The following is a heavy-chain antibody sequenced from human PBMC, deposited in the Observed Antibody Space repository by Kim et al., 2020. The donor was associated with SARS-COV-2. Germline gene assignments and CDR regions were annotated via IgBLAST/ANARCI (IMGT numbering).Heavy chain of an antibody. J-gene: IGHJ3*02. V-gene: IGHV5-51*01. CDR3: ARRQRYFDWLLSHAFDI. CDR2: IYPGDSDT. CDR1: GYSFTSYW. D-gene: IGHD3-9*01. Sequence: GESLKISCKGSGYSFTSYWIGWVRQMPGKGLEWMGIIYPGDSDTRYSPSFQGQVTISADKSISTAYLQWSSLKASDTAMYYCARRQRYFDWLLSHAFDIWGQGTMVTVSS.